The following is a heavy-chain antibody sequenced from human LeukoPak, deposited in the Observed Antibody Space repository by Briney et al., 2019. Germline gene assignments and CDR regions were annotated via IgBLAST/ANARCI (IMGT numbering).Heavy chain of an antibody. D-gene: IGHD3-10*01. CDR3: AREDRGLLWFGESIDY. CDR1: GFTFSSYA. CDR2: ISYDGSNK. J-gene: IGHJ4*02. Sequence: GGSLRLSCAASGFTFSSYAMSWVRQAPGKGLEWVAVISYDGSNKYYADSVKGRFSISRDNSKNTLYLQMNSLRAEDTAVYYCAREDRGLLWFGESIDYWGQGTLVTVSS. V-gene: IGHV3-30*01.